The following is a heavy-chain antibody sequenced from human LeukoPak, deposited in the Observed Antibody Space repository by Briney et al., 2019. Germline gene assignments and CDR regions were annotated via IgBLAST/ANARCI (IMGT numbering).Heavy chain of an antibody. V-gene: IGHV4-59*01. CDR2: IYYSGST. CDR3: ARVKYCSSTSCYVGAFDI. Sequence: SETLSLTCTVSGGSISSYYWSWIRQPPGKGLEWIGYIYYSGSTNYNPSLKSRVTISVDTSKNQFSLKLSSVTAADTAVYYCARVKYCSSTSCYVGAFDIWGQGTMVTVSS. J-gene: IGHJ3*02. D-gene: IGHD2-2*01. CDR1: GGSISSYY.